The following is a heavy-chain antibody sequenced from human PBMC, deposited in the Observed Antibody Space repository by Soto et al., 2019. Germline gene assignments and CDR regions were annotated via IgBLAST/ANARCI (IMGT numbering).Heavy chain of an antibody. CDR3: ARVGFYDSSGYYPPDS. CDR2: ISAYNGNT. V-gene: IGHV1-18*01. Sequence: QVQLVQSGAEVKKPGASVKVSCKASGYTFTSYGISWVRQAPGQGLEWMGWISAYNGNTNYAQKLQGRVTMTTDTSPSTAYMELRRLRSDDTAVYYCARVGFYDSSGYYPPDSWGQGTLVTVSS. D-gene: IGHD3-22*01. CDR1: GYTFTSYG. J-gene: IGHJ4*02.